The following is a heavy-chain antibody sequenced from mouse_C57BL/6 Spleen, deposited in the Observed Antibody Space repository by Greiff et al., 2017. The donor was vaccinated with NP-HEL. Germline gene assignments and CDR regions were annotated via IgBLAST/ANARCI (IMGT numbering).Heavy chain of an antibody. CDR3: ARHPPTIVTTREEPFDY. CDR2: ISSGGSYT. D-gene: IGHD2-5*01. Sequence: EVNVVESGGDLVKPGGSLKLSCAASGFTFSSYGMSWVRQTPDKRLEWVATISSGGSYTYYPDSVKGRFTISRDNAKNTLYLQMSSLKSEDTAMYYCARHPPTIVTTREEPFDYWGQGTTLTVSS. V-gene: IGHV5-6*01. J-gene: IGHJ2*01. CDR1: GFTFSSYG.